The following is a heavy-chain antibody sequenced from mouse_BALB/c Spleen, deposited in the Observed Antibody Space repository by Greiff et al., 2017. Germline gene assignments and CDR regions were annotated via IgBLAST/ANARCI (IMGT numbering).Heavy chain of an antibody. CDR2: ISYSGST. V-gene: IGHV3-8*02. D-gene: IGHD1-2*01. CDR3: ARCSRRNTATYFDY. CDR1: GDSITSGY. Sequence: EVQLQESGPSLVKPSQTLSLTCSVTGDSITSGYWNWIRKFPGNKLEYMGYISYSGSTYYNPSLKSRISITRDTSKNQYYLQLNSVTTEDTATYYCARCSRRNTATYFDYWGQGTTLTVSS. J-gene: IGHJ2*01.